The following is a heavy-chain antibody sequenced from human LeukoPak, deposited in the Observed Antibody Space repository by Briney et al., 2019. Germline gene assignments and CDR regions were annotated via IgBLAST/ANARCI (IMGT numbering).Heavy chain of an antibody. D-gene: IGHD6-19*01. CDR3: AGERGEEYSSGWYKRNYFDN. V-gene: IGHV4-39*07. CDR1: GDSFSSVTDY. CDR2: GDYSGGT. J-gene: IGHJ4*02. Sequence: TSETLSLTCTVSGDSFSSVTDYWAWIRQPPGKGLEWIASGDYSGGTYYNPSLESRVAISADMSKNQFSLKLTSVTGADTAVYYCAGERGEEYSSGWYKRNYFDNWGQGIQVTVSS.